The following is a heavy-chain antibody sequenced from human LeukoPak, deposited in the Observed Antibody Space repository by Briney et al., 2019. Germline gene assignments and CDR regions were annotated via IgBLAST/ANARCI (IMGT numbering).Heavy chain of an antibody. CDR2: IQFDAGNR. J-gene: IGHJ4*02. V-gene: IGHV3-30*02. Sequence: GGSLRLSCAASGFTFSTFGMHWVRQAPGKGLEWMAFIQFDAGNRQYADSVKGRFTISRDNSKTTLYMQMNSLTADDTAVYYCAKSFSGNYPDYFDSWGQGTLVTVSS. D-gene: IGHD1-7*01. CDR1: GFTFSTFG. CDR3: AKSFSGNYPDYFDS.